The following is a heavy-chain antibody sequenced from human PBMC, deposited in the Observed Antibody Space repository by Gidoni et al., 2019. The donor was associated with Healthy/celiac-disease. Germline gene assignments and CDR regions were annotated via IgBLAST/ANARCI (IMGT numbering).Heavy chain of an antibody. CDR2: ISYDGSNK. CDR1: GFTFSNYA. D-gene: IGHD2-2*01. V-gene: IGHV3-30-3*01. J-gene: IGHJ4*02. Sequence: QGQLVESGGGVGKPGGSMRLSWAASGFTFSNYAMHWVRQAPGKGLEWVAVISYDGSNKYSADSVKGRFTISRDNSKNTLYLQMNSLRAEDTAVYYCARGLTSFDYWGQGPLVTVSS. CDR3: ARGLTSFDY.